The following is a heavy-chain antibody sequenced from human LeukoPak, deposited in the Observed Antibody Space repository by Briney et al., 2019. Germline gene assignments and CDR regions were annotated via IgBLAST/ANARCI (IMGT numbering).Heavy chain of an antibody. D-gene: IGHD1-1*01. Sequence: SETLSLTCAVSGNSISSGYYWSWIRQPPGRGLEWIGYVFDSGSTNYNPSLKSRVTISVDTSTKQFSLRLSSVTAADTAVYYCARLYQQSKWKYYYYYMDVWGKGTAVTVSS. CDR2: VFDSGST. CDR3: ARLYQQSKWKYYYYYMDV. CDR1: GNSISSGYY. J-gene: IGHJ6*03. V-gene: IGHV4-61*01.